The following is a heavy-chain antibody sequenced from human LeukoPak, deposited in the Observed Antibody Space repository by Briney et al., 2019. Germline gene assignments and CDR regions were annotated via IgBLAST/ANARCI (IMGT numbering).Heavy chain of an antibody. CDR3: ARRERQSGNYYYFDY. V-gene: IGHV3-23*01. CDR1: GFTFSNYV. CDR2: ISDSGNSI. J-gene: IGHJ4*02. Sequence: GGSLRLSCAASGFTFSNYVMSWVRQAPGKGLEWVSAISDSGNSIYYADSVKGRFTISRDNAKNSLFLQMSSLRDEDTAVYYCARRERQSGNYYYFDYWGQGTLVTVSS. D-gene: IGHD1-26*01.